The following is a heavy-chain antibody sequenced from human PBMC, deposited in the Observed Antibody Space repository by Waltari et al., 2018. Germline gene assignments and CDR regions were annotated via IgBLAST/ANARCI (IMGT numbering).Heavy chain of an antibody. D-gene: IGHD6-13*01. CDR1: GGSFSGYY. J-gene: IGHJ4*02. V-gene: IGHV4-34*01. CDR3: ARGRRAAARPVWSVDY. CDR2: INHSGST. Sequence: QVQLQQWGAGLLKPSETLSLTCAVYGGSFSGYYWSWIRKPPGKGLEWIGEINHSGSTNYNPSLKSRVTISVDTSKNQFSLKLSSVTAADTAVYYCARGRRAAARPVWSVDYWGQGTLVTVSS.